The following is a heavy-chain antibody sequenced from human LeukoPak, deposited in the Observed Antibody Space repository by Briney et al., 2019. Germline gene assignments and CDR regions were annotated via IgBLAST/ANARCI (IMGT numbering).Heavy chain of an antibody. J-gene: IGHJ4*02. V-gene: IGHV3-30-3*01. CDR3: ARDRIEWEVPPSLLDY. D-gene: IGHD1-26*01. CDR1: GFTFSSYA. CDR2: ISYEGINK. Sequence: GGSLRLSCAASGFTFSSYATHWVPQAPGKGLEWGAVISYEGINKYSADSVKGRVTISRDNSKNTLYLQMNSLRAEDTAVYYFARDRIEWEVPPSLLDYWGQGTLVTVSS.